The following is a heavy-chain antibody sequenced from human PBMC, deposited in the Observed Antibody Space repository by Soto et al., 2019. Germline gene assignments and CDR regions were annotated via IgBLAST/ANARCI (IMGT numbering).Heavy chain of an antibody. J-gene: IGHJ4*02. V-gene: IGHV1-69*01. Sequence: QVHLVQSGAEVTKAGSSVKVSCKASGGTFSSHAFSWVRQAPGQGLEWVGGIIPIFETANYAQEFQGRVTISAEESTNTVILELKNLRSDDPAIYFCAIGDRSSWIGNHWGPGTQVTVS. CDR1: GGTFSSHA. CDR2: IIPIFETA. CDR3: AIGDRSSWIGNH. D-gene: IGHD6-6*01.